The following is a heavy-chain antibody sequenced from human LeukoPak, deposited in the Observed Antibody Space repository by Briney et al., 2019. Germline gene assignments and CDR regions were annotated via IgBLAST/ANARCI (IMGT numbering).Heavy chain of an antibody. D-gene: IGHD5-18*01. J-gene: IGHJ6*02. V-gene: IGHV3-11*01. CDR3: ASLLQLWSLGGARYYYYYGMDV. CDR1: GFTFSDYY. Sequence: GGSLRLSCAASGFTFSDYYMSWIRQAPGKGLEWVSYISSSGSTIYYADSVKGRFTISRDNAKNSLYLQMNSLRAEDTAVYYCASLLQLWSLGGARYYYYYGMDVWGQGTTVIVSS. CDR2: ISSSGSTI.